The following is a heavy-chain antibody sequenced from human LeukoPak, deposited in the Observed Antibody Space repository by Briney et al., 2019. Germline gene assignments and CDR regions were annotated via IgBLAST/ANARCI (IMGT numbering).Heavy chain of an antibody. D-gene: IGHD2-8*02. Sequence: ASVKVSCKASGYTFSSYYMEWVRQAPGQGLEWMGIINPSGGSPSYAQKFQGRVTLTRDMSTSTVYVEVSSLRSEDTAVYYCARVRAYWSAFDIWGQGTMVTVSS. CDR2: INPSGGSP. CDR1: GYTFSSYY. J-gene: IGHJ3*02. V-gene: IGHV1-46*01. CDR3: ARVRAYWSAFDI.